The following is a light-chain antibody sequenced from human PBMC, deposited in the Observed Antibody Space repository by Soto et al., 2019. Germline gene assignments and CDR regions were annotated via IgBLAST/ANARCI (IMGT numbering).Light chain of an antibody. V-gene: IGKV1-39*01. CDR1: QTIGIF. Sequence: DIQMTQSPSSLSASVGDRVTITCRSSQTIGIFLNWYQHRPGEAPRLLIYAASRLQTGVPSRFSGSGSGTDFTPTISSLRLEDAATYYGQQSFTTVWTFGQGTKV. CDR2: AAS. CDR3: QQSFTTVWT. J-gene: IGKJ1*01.